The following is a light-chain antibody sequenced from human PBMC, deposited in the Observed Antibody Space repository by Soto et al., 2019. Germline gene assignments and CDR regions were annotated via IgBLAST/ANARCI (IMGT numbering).Light chain of an antibody. V-gene: IGLV2-14*01. J-gene: IGLJ2*01. CDR2: EVT. Sequence: QSALTQPASVSGSPGQSITISCTGTSSDIGGYNFVSWYQQHPCKAPKLMIYEVTNRPSGISNRFSGSKSGNTASLTISGVQPEDEADYYCSSYRTMTTLVFGGGTKLTVL. CDR1: SSDIGGYNF. CDR3: SSYRTMTTLV.